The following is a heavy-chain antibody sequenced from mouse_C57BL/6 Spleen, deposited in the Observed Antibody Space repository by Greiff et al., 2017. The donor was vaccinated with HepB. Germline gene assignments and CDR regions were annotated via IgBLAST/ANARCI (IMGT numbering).Heavy chain of an antibody. CDR3: ARRLYYGSSLYFDY. CDR1: GYTFASYW. J-gene: IGHJ2*01. V-gene: IGHV1-50*01. Sequence: QVQLQQSGAELVKPGASVKLSCKASGYTFASYWMQWVKQRPGQGLEWIGEIDPSDSYTNYNQKFKGKATLTVDTSSSTAYMQLSSLTSEDSAVYYCARRLYYGSSLYFDYWGQGTTLTVSS. CDR2: IDPSDSYT. D-gene: IGHD1-1*01.